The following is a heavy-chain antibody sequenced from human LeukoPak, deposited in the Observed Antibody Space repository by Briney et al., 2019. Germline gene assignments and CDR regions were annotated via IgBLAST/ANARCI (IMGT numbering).Heavy chain of an antibody. D-gene: IGHD6-19*01. CDR2: ISGSGGST. Sequence: PGGSLRLSCAASGFTFSSYAMSWVRQAPGKGLEWVSAISGSGGSTYYADSVKGRFTISRDNSKNTLYLQMNSLRAEDTAVYYCAKGESSGWYVISPFDYWGRGTLVTVSS. CDR3: AKGESSGWYVISPFDY. V-gene: IGHV3-23*01. CDR1: GFTFSSYA. J-gene: IGHJ4*02.